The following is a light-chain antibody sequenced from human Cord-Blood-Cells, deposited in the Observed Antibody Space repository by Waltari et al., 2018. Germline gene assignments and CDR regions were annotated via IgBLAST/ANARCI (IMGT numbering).Light chain of an antibody. CDR3: QQRSN. J-gene: IGKJ3*01. CDR1: QSVSSY. V-gene: IGKV3-11*01. Sequence: EIVLTQSPATRSLSPGERAPLSCSASQSVSSYLAWYQQKHGQAPRLLIYDASNRATGIPARFSGSRSATDFTLTISSLEPEDFAVYYCQQRSNFGPGTKVDIK. CDR2: DAS.